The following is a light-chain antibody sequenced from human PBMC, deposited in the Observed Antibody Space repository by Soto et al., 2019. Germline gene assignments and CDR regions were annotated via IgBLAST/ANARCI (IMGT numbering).Light chain of an antibody. J-gene: IGLJ1*01. Sequence: QCLLTPLASVSAGAGRNVTMSCSRSSPNIGKYYVSWHQQLPGTAPKLLIYENDKRPSGIPDRFSGSKSGTSATLGITGLQTGDEADYYCGTWDSSLTTFVFGTGTKVTVL. CDR2: END. CDR1: SPNIGKYY. CDR3: GTWDSSLTTFV. V-gene: IGLV1-51*02.